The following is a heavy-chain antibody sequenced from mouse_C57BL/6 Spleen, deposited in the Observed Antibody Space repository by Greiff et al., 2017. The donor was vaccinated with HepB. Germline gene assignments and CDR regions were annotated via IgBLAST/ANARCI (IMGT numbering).Heavy chain of an antibody. Sequence: VQLQQPGTELVKPGASVKLSCKASGYTFTSYWMHWVKQRPGQGLEWIGNINPSNGGTNYNEKFKSKATLTVDKSSSTAYMQLSSLTSEDSAVYYCAIFGNYYGSGYLYWYIDVWGTGTTVTVSS. V-gene: IGHV1-53*01. CDR1: GYTFTSYW. J-gene: IGHJ1*03. CDR2: INPSNGGT. D-gene: IGHD1-1*01. CDR3: AIFGNYYGSGYLYWYIDV.